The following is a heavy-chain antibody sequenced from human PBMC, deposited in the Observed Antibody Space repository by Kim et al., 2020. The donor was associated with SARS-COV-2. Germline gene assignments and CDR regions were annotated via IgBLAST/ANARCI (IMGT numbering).Heavy chain of an antibody. J-gene: IGHJ4*02. D-gene: IGHD3-22*01. CDR3: ARGRIKDYYDSSGYYYLFDY. Sequence: RVTISVDTSKNQFSLKLSSVTAADTAVYYCARGRIKDYYDSSGYYYLFDYWGQGTLVTVSS. V-gene: IGHV4-34*01.